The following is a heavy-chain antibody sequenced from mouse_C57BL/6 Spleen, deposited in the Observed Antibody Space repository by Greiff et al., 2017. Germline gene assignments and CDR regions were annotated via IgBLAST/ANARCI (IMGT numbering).Heavy chain of an antibody. Sequence: VQLQQSVAELVRPGASVKLSCTASGFNIKNTYMHWVKQRPEQGLEWIGRFDPANGNTKYAPKFQGKATITADTSSNTAYLQLSSLTSEDTAIYYCARSLITTVVDGGFAYWGQGTLVTVSA. D-gene: IGHD1-1*01. V-gene: IGHV14-3*01. CDR3: ARSLITTVVDGGFAY. CDR2: FDPANGNT. J-gene: IGHJ3*01. CDR1: GFNIKNTY.